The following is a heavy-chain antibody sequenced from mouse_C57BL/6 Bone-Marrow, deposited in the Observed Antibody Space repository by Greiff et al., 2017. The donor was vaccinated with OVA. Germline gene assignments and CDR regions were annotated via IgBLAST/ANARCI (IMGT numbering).Heavy chain of an antibody. Sequence: VMLVESGAELARPGASVKLSCKASGYTFTSYGISWVKQRTGQGLEWIGEIYPRSGNTYYNEKFKGKATLTADKSSSTAYMELRSLTSEDSAVYFCAREGYRMDYWGQGTSVTVSS. J-gene: IGHJ4*01. CDR3: AREGYRMDY. CDR2: IYPRSGNT. CDR1: GYTFTSYG. D-gene: IGHD2-14*01. V-gene: IGHV1-81*01.